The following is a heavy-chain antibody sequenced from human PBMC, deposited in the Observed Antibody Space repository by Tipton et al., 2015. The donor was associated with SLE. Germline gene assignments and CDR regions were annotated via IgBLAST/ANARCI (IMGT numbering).Heavy chain of an antibody. D-gene: IGHD2-2*01. V-gene: IGHV1-18*01. J-gene: IGHJ6*02. CDR1: GFTFSSYG. CDR3: ARTSEDAYAMDV. CDR2: ISAYNGNT. Sequence: QVQLVQSGAEVKKPGASVKVSCKASGFTFSSYGFTWVRQAPGQGLEWMGWISAYNGNTNYAQKLQGRVTMTTDTSTSTAYMELRSLRSDDTAVYYCARTSEDAYAMDVWGQGTTVTVSS.